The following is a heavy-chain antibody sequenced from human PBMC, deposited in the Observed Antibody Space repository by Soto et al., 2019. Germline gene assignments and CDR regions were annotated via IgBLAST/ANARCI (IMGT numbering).Heavy chain of an antibody. CDR3: ARVQREYEFWSGPTNWCDP. Sequence: QVQLQESGPGLVKPSGTLSLTCAVSSGSISSSNWWSWVRQPPGKGLEWIGEIYHSGRSHYNPSLKSRVTISVYKSKNQLSLKLSSVTAADTAVYYCARVQREYEFWSGPTNWCDPWGQGTLVTVSS. V-gene: IGHV4-4*02. J-gene: IGHJ5*02. D-gene: IGHD3-3*01. CDR1: SGSISSSNW. CDR2: IYHSGRS.